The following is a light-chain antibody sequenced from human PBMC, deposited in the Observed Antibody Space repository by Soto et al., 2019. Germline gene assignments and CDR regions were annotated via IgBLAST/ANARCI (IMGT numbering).Light chain of an antibody. Sequence: TPSQSPLSPPLGNMVPSTCRAVPSFGSNLNWYQQKPGKAPKLRIYAASSWQSGVPSRFSGSGSGTDFTLTISSLQPEDFATYYCQQSYSTPPTFGQGTRLEIK. V-gene: IGKV1-39*01. CDR1: PSFGSN. CDR3: QQSYSTPPT. CDR2: AAS. J-gene: IGKJ5*01.